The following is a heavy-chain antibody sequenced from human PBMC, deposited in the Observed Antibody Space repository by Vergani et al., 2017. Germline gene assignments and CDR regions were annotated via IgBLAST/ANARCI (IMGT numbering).Heavy chain of an antibody. CDR1: GFTLSNYD. CDR2: IQFDGSNQ. Sequence: QVQLVESGGGVVQRGGSLRLSCATSGFTLSNYDMQWIRQGPGKGLEFVAFIQFDGSNQYYADSVKGRFTLSRDFSKNTLYLQMNSLRTDDTATYYCAKHFRDWCMDFWGQGTQVIVSS. J-gene: IGHJ4*02. CDR3: AKHFRDWCMDF. D-gene: IGHD2-8*01. V-gene: IGHV3-30*02.